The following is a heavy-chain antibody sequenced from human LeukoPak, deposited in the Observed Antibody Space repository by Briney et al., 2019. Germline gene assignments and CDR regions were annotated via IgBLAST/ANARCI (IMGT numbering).Heavy chain of an antibody. Sequence: GASVKASCKASGYTFTSYYMHWVRQAPGQGLEWMGIINPSGGSTSYAQKFQGRVTITADESTSTAYMELSSLRSEDTAVYFCARDPLGRSSSWFDYWGQGTLVTVSS. CDR3: ARDPLGRSSSWFDY. J-gene: IGHJ4*02. V-gene: IGHV1-46*01. D-gene: IGHD6-13*01. CDR1: GYTFTSYY. CDR2: INPSGGST.